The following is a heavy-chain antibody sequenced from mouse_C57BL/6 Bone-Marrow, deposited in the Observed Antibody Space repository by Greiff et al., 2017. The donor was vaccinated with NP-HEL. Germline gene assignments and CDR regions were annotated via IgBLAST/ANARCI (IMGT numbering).Heavy chain of an antibody. Sequence: QVQLQQSGAELVRPGASVKLSCKASGYTFTDYYINWVKQRPGQGLEWIARIYPGSGNTYYNEKFKGKATLTAEKSSSTAYMQLSSLTSEDSAVYFCARSSNDYFDYWGQGTTLTVSS. CDR1: GYTFTDYY. D-gene: IGHD2-5*01. J-gene: IGHJ2*01. CDR3: ARSSNDYFDY. CDR2: IYPGSGNT. V-gene: IGHV1-76*01.